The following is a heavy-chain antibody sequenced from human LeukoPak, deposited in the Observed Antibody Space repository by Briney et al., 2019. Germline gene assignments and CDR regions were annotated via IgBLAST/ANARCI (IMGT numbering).Heavy chain of an antibody. CDR3: ARVAAAGYYFDY. J-gene: IGHJ4*02. CDR1: GDSISGYY. CDR2: VYTSGST. Sequence: SETLSLTCTVSGDSISGYYWSWIRQPAGKGLEWIGRVYTSGSTNYNPSLRSRVTISVDTSKNQFSLKLSSVTAAGTAVYYCARVAAAGYYFDYWGQGTLVTVSS. D-gene: IGHD6-13*01. V-gene: IGHV4-4*07.